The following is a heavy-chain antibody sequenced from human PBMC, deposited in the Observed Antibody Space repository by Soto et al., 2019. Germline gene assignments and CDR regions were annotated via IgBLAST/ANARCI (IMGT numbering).Heavy chain of an antibody. Sequence: ASVKVSCKASGYIFTGYFIHWVRQAPGHGLEWMGWINPYSGDTNSTQNFQGRVTMTRDTSTNTLYLELARLRSDDTAVYYCARGALWVRGYHYYGMDVWGQGTSVTVSS. CDR2: INPYSGDT. J-gene: IGHJ6*02. V-gene: IGHV1-2*02. CDR1: GYIFTGYF. CDR3: ARGALWVRGYHYYGMDV. D-gene: IGHD3-10*01.